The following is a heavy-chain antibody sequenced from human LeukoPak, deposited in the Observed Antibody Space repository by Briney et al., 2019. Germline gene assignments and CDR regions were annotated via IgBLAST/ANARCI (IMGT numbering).Heavy chain of an antibody. Sequence: SETLSLTCTVSGGSISSYYWSWIRQPPGKGLEWIGCIYYSGSTNYNPSLKSRVTISVDTSKNQFSLKLSSVTAADTAVYYCAREGGYSSGWPCDYWGQGTLVTVSS. J-gene: IGHJ4*02. CDR2: IYYSGST. D-gene: IGHD6-19*01. V-gene: IGHV4-59*01. CDR1: GGSISSYY. CDR3: AREGGYSSGWPCDY.